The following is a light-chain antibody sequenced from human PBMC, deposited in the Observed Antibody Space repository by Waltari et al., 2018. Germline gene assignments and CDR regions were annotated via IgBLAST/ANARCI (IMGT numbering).Light chain of an antibody. CDR1: QNIYGY. CDR2: SSS. V-gene: IGKV1-39*01. CDR3: QQRA. J-gene: IGKJ1*01. Sequence: DIEMTQSPSALSASVGDRVTITCRASQNIYGYLNWYQQKPGKAPELLIYSSSSLQSGVPSRVRGSGFGTEFTLTITNLQLEDFATYYCQQRAFGQGTKVEIK.